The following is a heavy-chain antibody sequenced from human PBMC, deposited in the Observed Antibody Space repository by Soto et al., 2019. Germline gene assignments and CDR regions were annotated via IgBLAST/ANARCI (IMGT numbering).Heavy chain of an antibody. CDR1: GFTFSDHY. J-gene: IGHJ4*02. CDR3: ARDRGYKDY. V-gene: IGHV3-72*01. CDR2: TRNKANSYTT. D-gene: IGHD6-25*01. Sequence: EVQLVESGGDLVQPGGSLRLSCAASGFTFSDHYMDWVRQAPGKGLEWVGRTRNKANSYTTEYAASVKGRFTISRDDSKNSLYLQMNSLKTEDTAVYYCARDRGYKDYWGQGTLVTVSS.